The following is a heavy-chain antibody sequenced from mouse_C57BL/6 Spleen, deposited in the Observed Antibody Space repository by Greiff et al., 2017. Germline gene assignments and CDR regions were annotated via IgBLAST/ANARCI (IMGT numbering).Heavy chain of an antibody. V-gene: IGHV5-4*01. CDR1: GFTFSSYA. CDR3: ARDLDYDYDGDFDY. D-gene: IGHD2-4*01. Sequence: DVKLVESGGGLVKPGGSLKLSCAASGFTFSSYAMSWVRQTPEKRLEWVATISDGGSYTYYPDNVKGRFTISRDNAKNNLYLQMSHLKSEDTAMYYCARDLDYDYDGDFDYWGQGTTLTVSS. J-gene: IGHJ2*01. CDR2: ISDGGSYT.